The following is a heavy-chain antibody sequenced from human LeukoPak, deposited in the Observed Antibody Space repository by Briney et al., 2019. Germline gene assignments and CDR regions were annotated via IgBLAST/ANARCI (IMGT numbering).Heavy chain of an antibody. V-gene: IGHV1-69*06. J-gene: IGHJ4*02. CDR3: ARDTWLQLDY. CDR2: IIPIFGTA. D-gene: IGHD5-24*01. Sequence: ASVKVSCKASVGTFISYAISWVRQAPGQGLEWMGRIIPIFGTANYAQKFQGRVTITADKSTSTAYMELSSLRSEDTAVYYCARDTWLQLDYWGQGTLVTVSS. CDR1: VGTFISYA.